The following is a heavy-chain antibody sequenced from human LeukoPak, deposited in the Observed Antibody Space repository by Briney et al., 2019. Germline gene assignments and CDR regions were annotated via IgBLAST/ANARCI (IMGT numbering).Heavy chain of an antibody. D-gene: IGHD3-22*01. Sequence: GGSLRLSCAASGFTFSSNAMNWVRQAPGKGLEWVSGISGSAGHTTYYADFVKGRFTISRDNSKNTLYLQMNSLRAEDTAVYYCAKGHRAGQPYYDNTGSGFDYWGQGILVTVSS. CDR3: AKGHRAGQPYYDNTGSGFDY. V-gene: IGHV3-23*01. CDR2: ISGSAGHTT. CDR1: GFTFSSNA. J-gene: IGHJ4*02.